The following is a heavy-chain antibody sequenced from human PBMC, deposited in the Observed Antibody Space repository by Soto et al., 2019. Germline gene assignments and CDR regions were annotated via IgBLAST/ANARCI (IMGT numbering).Heavy chain of an antibody. D-gene: IGHD6-6*01. Sequence: ASVKVSYKASGYTFTSYDINWVRQATGQGLEWMGWMNPNRGNPGYAQQFQGRVTMTRNTSISTAYMKLRSLRPEDTAVYYCAREGSYSSASHYYYYGMDVWGQGTTVTVSS. V-gene: IGHV1-8*01. CDR1: GYTFTSYD. CDR2: MNPNRGNP. J-gene: IGHJ6*02. CDR3: AREGSYSSASHYYYYGMDV.